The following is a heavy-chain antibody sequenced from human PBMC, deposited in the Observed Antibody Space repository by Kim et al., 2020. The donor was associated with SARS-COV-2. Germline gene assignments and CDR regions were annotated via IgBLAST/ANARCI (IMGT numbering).Heavy chain of an antibody. CDR1: GDSIRDAY. D-gene: IGHD1-26*01. Sequence: SETLSLTCTVSGDSIRDAYWSWIRQPPGKGLQWIGYIHYSGNTNYNPSLKSRVTMSVDSSKNLFPLKLTSLTAADTAMYYCARGAYSSSYYESHWHFDL. CDR3: ARGAYSSSYYESHWHFDL. J-gene: IGHJ2*01. V-gene: IGHV4-59*01. CDR2: IHYSGNT.